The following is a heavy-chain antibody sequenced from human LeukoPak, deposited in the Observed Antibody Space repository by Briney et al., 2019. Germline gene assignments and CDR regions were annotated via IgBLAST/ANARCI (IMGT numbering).Heavy chain of an antibody. D-gene: IGHD2-15*01. V-gene: IGHV4-59*01. Sequence: PSETLSLTCTVSGGSISSYYWSWIRQPPGKGLEWIGYICYSGSTNYNPSLKSRVTMSVDTSKNQFSLKLTSVAAADTAVYYCARGRVGGPMRVSYFDYLGQGTLVTVSS. CDR1: GGSISSYY. CDR3: ARGRVGGPMRVSYFDY. CDR2: ICYSGST. J-gene: IGHJ4*02.